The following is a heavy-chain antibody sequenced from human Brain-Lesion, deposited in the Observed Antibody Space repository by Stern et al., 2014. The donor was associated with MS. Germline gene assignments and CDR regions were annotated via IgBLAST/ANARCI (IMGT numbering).Heavy chain of an antibody. CDR3: AGEEDIRYCSGGSCTGNWFDP. V-gene: IGHV4-39*01. Sequence: VQLVESGPGLVKPSETLSLTCTVAGGSVSSTSYAWAWIRQPPGKGLGGIGTIYYSGNTYYSPSLKSRLTLSLDTSQNQFSLQLGSVTAADTAVYYCAGEEDIRYCSGGSCTGNWFDPWGQGTLVTVSS. J-gene: IGHJ5*02. D-gene: IGHD2-15*01. CDR1: GGSVSSTSYA. CDR2: IYYSGNT.